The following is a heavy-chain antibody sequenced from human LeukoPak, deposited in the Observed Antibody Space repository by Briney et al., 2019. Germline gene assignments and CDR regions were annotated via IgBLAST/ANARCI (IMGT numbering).Heavy chain of an antibody. D-gene: IGHD1-1*01. V-gene: IGHV1-18*01. CDR2: ISAYNGNT. CDR1: GYTFTSYG. Sequence: GASVKVSCKASGYTFTSYGISWVRQAPGQGHEWMGWISAYNGNTNYAQKLQGRVTMTTDTPTGTAYMELRSLRSDDTAVYYCARERRAYYYYMDVWGKGTTVTVSS. J-gene: IGHJ6*03. CDR3: ARERRAYYYYMDV.